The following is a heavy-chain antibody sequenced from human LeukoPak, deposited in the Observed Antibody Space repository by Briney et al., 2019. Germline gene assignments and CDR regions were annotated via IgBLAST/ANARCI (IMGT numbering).Heavy chain of an antibody. CDR3: ARHAYYYDRSGSYEAFDI. J-gene: IGHJ3*02. D-gene: IGHD3-22*01. CDR1: GGSISTYY. CDR2: IYYSGST. V-gene: IGHV4-59*08. Sequence: SETLSPTCPVSGGSISTYYWSWIRQPPGKGLEWIGSIYYSGSTNYKPSLKSRVTISVDTSKNQFSLKLSSVTAADTAVYYCARHAYYYDRSGSYEAFDIWGQGTMVTVSS.